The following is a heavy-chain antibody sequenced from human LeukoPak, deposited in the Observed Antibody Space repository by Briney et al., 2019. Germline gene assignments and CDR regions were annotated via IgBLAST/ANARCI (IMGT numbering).Heavy chain of an antibody. CDR1: GGTFSSYA. D-gene: IGHD3-9*01. CDR3: ARVAEDSDILTGYSDRGAHYYYYMDV. J-gene: IGHJ6*03. V-gene: IGHV1-69*06. CDR2: IIPIFGTA. Sequence: SVKVSCKASGGTFSSYAISWVRQAPGQGLEWMGGIIPIFGTANYAQKFRGRVTITADKSTRTAYMELSSLRSEDTAVYYCARVAEDSDILTGYSDRGAHYYYYMDVWGKGTTVTISS.